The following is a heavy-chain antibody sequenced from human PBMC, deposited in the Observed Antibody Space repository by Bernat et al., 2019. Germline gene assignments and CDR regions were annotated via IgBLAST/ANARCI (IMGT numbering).Heavy chain of an antibody. Sequence: VQLVESGGGVVQPGKYLRLSCAHSGFYFSIYAMYWVRQAPRKGLEWVALISYDGNNKNNADYVKGRFTISRDNSRNTLYLQMNNLKAEDTDVYYCARERTKYNWNPDGLEDWGQGTLVTVSS. CDR3: ARERTKYNWNPDGLED. CDR1: GFYFSIYA. V-gene: IGHV3-30*04. J-gene: IGHJ4*02. D-gene: IGHD1-20*01. CDR2: ISYDGNNK.